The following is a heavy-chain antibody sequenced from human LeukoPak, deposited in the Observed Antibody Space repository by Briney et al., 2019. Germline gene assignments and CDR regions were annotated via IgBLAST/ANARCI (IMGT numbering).Heavy chain of an antibody. V-gene: IGHV3-48*04. CDR3: ARDSHSDEIDY. CDR1: GFTFSSYS. Sequence: AGGSLRLSCAASGFTFSSYSMNWVRQAPGKGLEWVSYISSSSSTKYYADSVKGRFTISRDNAKNSLYLQMNSLRAEDTAVYYCARDSHSDEIDYWGQGTLVTVSS. J-gene: IGHJ4*02. CDR2: ISSSSSTK. D-gene: IGHD1-26*01.